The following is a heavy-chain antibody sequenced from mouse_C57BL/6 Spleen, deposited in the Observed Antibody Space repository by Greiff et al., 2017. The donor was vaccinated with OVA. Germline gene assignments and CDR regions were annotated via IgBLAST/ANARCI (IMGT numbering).Heavy chain of an antibody. V-gene: IGHV2-6-1*01. J-gene: IGHJ4*01. D-gene: IGHD1-1*01. CDR2: IWSDGST. Sequence: QVQLKESGPGLVAPSQSLSITCTVSGFSLTSYGVHWVRQPPGKGLEWLVVIWSDGSTTYNSALKSILSISKDNSKSQVFLKMNSLQTDDTAMYYCARHSDGSSYSTYAMDYWGQGTSVTVSS. CDR3: ARHSDGSSYSTYAMDY. CDR1: GFSLTSYG.